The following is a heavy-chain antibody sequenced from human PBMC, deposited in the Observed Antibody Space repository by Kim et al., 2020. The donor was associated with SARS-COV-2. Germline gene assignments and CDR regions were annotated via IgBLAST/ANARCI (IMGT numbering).Heavy chain of an antibody. Sequence: SETLSLTCAVYGGSFSGYYWSWIRQPPGKGLEWIGEINHSGSTNYNPSLKSRVTISVDTSKNQFSLKLSSVTAADTAVYYCSRGRSGYSSRWFKGDYYYYGMDVWGQGTTVTVSS. CDR1: GGSFSGYY. D-gene: IGHD6-13*01. J-gene: IGHJ6*02. CDR3: SRGRSGYSSRWFKGDYYYYGMDV. CDR2: INHSGST. V-gene: IGHV4-34*01.